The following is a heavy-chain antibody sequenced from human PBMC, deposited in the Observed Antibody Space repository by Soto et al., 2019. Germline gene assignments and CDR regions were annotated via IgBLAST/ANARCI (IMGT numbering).Heavy chain of an antibody. CDR3: ARACSSNSCYDVFDY. Sequence: QVQLQESGPGLLKPSETLSLTCTVSGGSISSYYWSWIRQPAGEGLEWIGRIYTSGSTNYNPSLKSRVTMSVDTSKNQSSLKLSSVTAADTAVYYCARACSSNSCYDVFDYWGQGTLVTVSS. D-gene: IGHD2-2*01. CDR1: GGSISSYY. J-gene: IGHJ4*02. V-gene: IGHV4-4*07. CDR2: IYTSGST.